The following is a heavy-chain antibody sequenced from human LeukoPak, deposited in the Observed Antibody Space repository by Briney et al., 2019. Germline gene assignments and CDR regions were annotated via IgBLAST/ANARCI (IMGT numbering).Heavy chain of an antibody. J-gene: IGHJ4*02. Sequence: ASVKVSCKASGYTFTSYGISWVRQAPGQRLEWMGWINAGNGNTKYSQKFQGRVTITRDTSASTAYMELSSLRSEDTAVYYCAREPIRITMVRGVIPFDYWGQGTLVTVSS. V-gene: IGHV1-3*01. CDR2: INAGNGNT. CDR1: GYTFTSYG. D-gene: IGHD3-10*01. CDR3: AREPIRITMVRGVIPFDY.